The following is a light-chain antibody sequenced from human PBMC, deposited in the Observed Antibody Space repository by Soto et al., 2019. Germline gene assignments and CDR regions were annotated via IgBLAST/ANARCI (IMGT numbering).Light chain of an antibody. V-gene: IGLV1-47*01. J-gene: IGLJ2*01. CDR1: RSNIGSNY. CDR2: RNY. CDR3: SACDDSHSGPV. Sequence: QSVLTQPPSASGTPGQRVTISCSGSRSNIGSNYVYWYQQLPGTAPKLLIYRNYQRPSGVPDRFSGSKSATSASLAISGLRSEDEADYFCSACDDSHSGPVFGGGTNLTVL.